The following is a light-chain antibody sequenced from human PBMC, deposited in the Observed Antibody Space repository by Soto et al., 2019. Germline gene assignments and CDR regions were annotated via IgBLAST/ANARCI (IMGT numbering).Light chain of an antibody. CDR1: QSVLYSSNNENY. CDR3: QQYYSTPPT. J-gene: IGKJ1*01. Sequence: DIVMTQSPDSLAVSLGERATINCKSSQSVLYSSNNENYLAWYQQKPGQPPNLLISWASTRESGVPDRFSVSGSGTDFTLTISSPQAEDVAVYYCQQYYSTPPTFGQGTKVEIK. V-gene: IGKV4-1*01. CDR2: WAS.